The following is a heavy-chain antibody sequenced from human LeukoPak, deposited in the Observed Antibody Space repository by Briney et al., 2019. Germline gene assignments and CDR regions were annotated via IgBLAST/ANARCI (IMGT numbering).Heavy chain of an antibody. CDR1: GFTFSGYW. CDR2: ISNSGDHI. J-gene: IGHJ4*02. Sequence: GGSLRLSCAASGFTFSGYWVTWIRQTPGKGLEWVSYISNSGDHINYAESVRGRFTISRDNTKNSLYLQMDSLRAEDTAVYYCARCQYNSSPDFWGQGTLATVSS. D-gene: IGHD6-13*01. CDR3: ARCQYNSSPDF. V-gene: IGHV3-11*03.